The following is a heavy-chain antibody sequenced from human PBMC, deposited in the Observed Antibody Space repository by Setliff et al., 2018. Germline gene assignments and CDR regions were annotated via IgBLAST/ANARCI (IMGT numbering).Heavy chain of an antibody. CDR2: MNPNSGNT. Sequence: VASVKVSCKASGYTFTSYDINWVRQATGQGLEWMGWMNPNSGNTGYAQKFQGRVTITRNTSISTAYMELSSLRSEDTAVYYCARSYRGVDDFWSGYFQTDYYYYMDVWGKGTTVT. V-gene: IGHV1-8*03. J-gene: IGHJ6*03. CDR1: GYTFTSYD. D-gene: IGHD3-3*01. CDR3: ARSYRGVDDFWSGYFQTDYYYYMDV.